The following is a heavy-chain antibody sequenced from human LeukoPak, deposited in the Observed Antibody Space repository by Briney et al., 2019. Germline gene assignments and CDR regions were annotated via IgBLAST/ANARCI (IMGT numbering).Heavy chain of an antibody. CDR2: ISSSSSYI. D-gene: IGHD4-23*01. Sequence: GGSLRLSCAASGFTFSSYSMNWVRQAPGKGLEWVSSISSSSSYIYYADSVKGRFTISRDNAKNSLYLQMNSLRAEDTAVYYCARDTEPVGGPPFDYWGQGTLVTVSS. J-gene: IGHJ4*02. V-gene: IGHV3-21*01. CDR1: GFTFSSYS. CDR3: ARDTEPVGGPPFDY.